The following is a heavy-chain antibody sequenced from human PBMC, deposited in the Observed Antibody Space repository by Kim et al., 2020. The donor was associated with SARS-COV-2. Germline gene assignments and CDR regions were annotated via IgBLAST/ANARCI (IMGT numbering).Heavy chain of an antibody. V-gene: IGHV4-59*01. Sequence: RVTISVDTSKNQFSLKLSSVTAADTAVYYCAREVIVVVPAAILNSGAFDIWGQGTMVTVSS. D-gene: IGHD2-2*01. CDR3: AREVIVVVPAAILNSGAFDI. J-gene: IGHJ3*02.